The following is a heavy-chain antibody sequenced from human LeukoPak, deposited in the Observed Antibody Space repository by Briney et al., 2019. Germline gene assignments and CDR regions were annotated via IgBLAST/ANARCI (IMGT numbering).Heavy chain of an antibody. J-gene: IGHJ5*02. CDR3: ARGNDIVVVPAEYGGDWFDP. V-gene: IGHV1-69*01. D-gene: IGHD2-2*01. Sequence: SVKVSCKASGGTFSSYAISWVRQAPGQGLEWMGGIIPIFGTANYAQKFQGRVTITADESTSTAYLELSSLRSEDTAVYYCARGNDIVVVPAEYGGDWFDPWGQGTLVTVSS. CDR1: GGTFSSYA. CDR2: IIPIFGTA.